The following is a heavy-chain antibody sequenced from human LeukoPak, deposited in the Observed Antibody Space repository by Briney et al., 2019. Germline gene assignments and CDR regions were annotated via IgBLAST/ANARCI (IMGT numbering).Heavy chain of an antibody. Sequence: SETLSLTCTVSGYSISSGYYWGWIRQPPGKGLEWIGSIYHSGSTYYNPSLKSRVTISVDTSKNQFSLKLSSVTAAETAVYYCAVTGGYYFDYWGQGTLVTVSS. J-gene: IGHJ4*02. D-gene: IGHD1-14*01. CDR3: AVTGGYYFDY. CDR2: IYHSGST. V-gene: IGHV4-38-2*02. CDR1: GYSISSGYY.